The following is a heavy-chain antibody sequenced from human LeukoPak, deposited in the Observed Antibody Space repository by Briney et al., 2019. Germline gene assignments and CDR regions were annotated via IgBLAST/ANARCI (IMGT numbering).Heavy chain of an antibody. CDR1: GGSFSGYY. CDR2: INHSGNT. V-gene: IGHV4-34*01. D-gene: IGHD3-16*01. Sequence: SETLSLTCAVSGGSFSGYYWSWIRQSPGKGLEWIGEINHSGNTNYNPSLKSRVTISVDTSKNQFSLKLSSVTAADTAVYYCASTGGSDGMDVWGQGTTVTVSS. CDR3: ASTGGSDGMDV. J-gene: IGHJ6*02.